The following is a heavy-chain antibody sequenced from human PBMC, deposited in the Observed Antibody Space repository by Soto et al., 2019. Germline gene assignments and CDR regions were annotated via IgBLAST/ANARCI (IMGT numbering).Heavy chain of an antibody. Sequence: EVQLLESGGGLVQPGGSLRLSCAASGFTFSSYAMSWVRQAPGKGLEWVSAISGSGGSTYYADSVKGRFTISRDNSKNTLYLQMNSLRAEDTAVYYCTTDLYYDSSGYYYPSLRAFDIWGQGTMVTVSS. D-gene: IGHD3-22*01. J-gene: IGHJ3*02. CDR2: ISGSGGST. V-gene: IGHV3-23*01. CDR3: TTDLYYDSSGYYYPSLRAFDI. CDR1: GFTFSSYA.